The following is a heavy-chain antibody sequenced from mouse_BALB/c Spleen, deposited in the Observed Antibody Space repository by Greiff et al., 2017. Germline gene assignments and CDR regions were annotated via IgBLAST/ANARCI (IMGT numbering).Heavy chain of an antibody. J-gene: IGHJ4*01. CDR2: IWAGGST. V-gene: IGHV2-9*02. CDR3: ASILRLRYAMDY. Sequence: VKLMESGPGLVAPSQSLSITCTVSGFSLTSYGVHWVRQPPGKGLEWLGVIWAGGSTNYNSALMSRLSISKDNSKSQVFLKMNSLQTDDTAMYYCASILRLRYAMDYWGQGTSVTVSS. CDR1: GFSLTSYG. D-gene: IGHD1-2*01.